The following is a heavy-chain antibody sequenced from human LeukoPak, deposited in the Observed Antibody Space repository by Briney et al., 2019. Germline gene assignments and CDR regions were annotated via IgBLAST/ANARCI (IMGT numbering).Heavy chain of an antibody. V-gene: IGHV4-39*01. D-gene: IGHD3-16*01. CDR2: IYYSGST. Sequence: PSETLSLTCTVSGGSISSNNYYWGWIRQPPEKGLEWIGSIYYSGSTYYNPSLKSRVTISVDTSKNQFSLKLSSVTAADTAVYYWAGHSWGGYYYMDGWGKGTTVTGSS. J-gene: IGHJ6*03. CDR1: GGSISSNNYY. CDR3: AGHSWGGYYYMDG.